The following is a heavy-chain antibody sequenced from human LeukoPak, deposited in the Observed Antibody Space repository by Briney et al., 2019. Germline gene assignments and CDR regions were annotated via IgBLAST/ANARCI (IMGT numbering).Heavy chain of an antibody. CDR3: ARGRLQDIAAATTAYLLDDY. CDR2: ISAYNGNT. J-gene: IGHJ4*02. Sequence: GASVKVSCKASGYTFTSYGISWVRRAPGQGLEWMGWISAYNGNTNYAQKLQGRVTMTTDTSTSTAYMELRSLRSDDTAVYYCARGRLQDIAAATTAYLLDDYWGQGTLVTVSS. CDR1: GYTFTSYG. D-gene: IGHD6-13*01. V-gene: IGHV1-18*01.